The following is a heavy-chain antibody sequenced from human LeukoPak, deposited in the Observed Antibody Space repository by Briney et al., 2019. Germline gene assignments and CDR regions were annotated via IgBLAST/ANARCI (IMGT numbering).Heavy chain of an antibody. CDR3: ARVRNAVAFDN. CDR1: GYTFTGYY. D-gene: IGHD6-19*01. J-gene: IGHJ4*02. CDR2: DNPDSGGT. Sequence: ASVKVSCKTSGYTFTGYYMHWVRQAPGQGLEWMGRDNPDSGGTDYAQKFQGRVTMTRDTSISTAYMELSRLRSDDTAVYYCARVRNAVAFDNWGQGTLVTVSS. V-gene: IGHV1-2*06.